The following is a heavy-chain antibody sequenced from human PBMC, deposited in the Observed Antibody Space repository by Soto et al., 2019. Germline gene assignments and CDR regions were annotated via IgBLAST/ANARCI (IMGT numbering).Heavy chain of an antibody. CDR3: ARGALLNWFDP. V-gene: IGHV4-31*03. Sequence: SETLSLTCTVSGGSISSGGYYWSWIRQHPGKGLEWIGYIYYSGSTYYNPSLKSRVTISVDTSKNQFSLKLSSVTAADTAVYYCARGALLNWFDPWGQGTLVTVSS. CDR1: GGSISSGGYY. CDR2: IYYSGST. J-gene: IGHJ5*02.